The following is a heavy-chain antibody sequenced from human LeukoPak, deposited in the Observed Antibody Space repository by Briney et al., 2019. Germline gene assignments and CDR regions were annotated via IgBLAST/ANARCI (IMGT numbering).Heavy chain of an antibody. Sequence: GGSLRLSCAASGFTVSSNYMSWVRQAPGKGLEWVSVIYSGGSIYYADSVKGRFTISRDNSKNTLYLQMNSLRAEDTAVYYCARDSPRDGYMGYWGQGTLVTVSS. CDR3: ARDSPRDGYMGY. CDR1: GFTVSSNY. CDR2: IYSGGSI. V-gene: IGHV3-53*01. D-gene: IGHD5-24*01. J-gene: IGHJ4*02.